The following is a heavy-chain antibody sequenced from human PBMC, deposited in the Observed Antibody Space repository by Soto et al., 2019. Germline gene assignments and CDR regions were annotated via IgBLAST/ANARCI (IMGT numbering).Heavy chain of an antibody. D-gene: IGHD5-12*01. CDR3: IGTYSGSSMRLDD. J-gene: IGHJ4*02. Sequence: EVQLVESGGGLVKPGGSLRLSCAASGFTFSNAWMTWVRQAPGKGLEWVGRVKSKTDGGTIDYAAPVKDSFTISRDEEKNTLYLQMNSLKTEDTAVYYCIGTYSGSSMRLDDWGQGTLVTVSS. CDR1: GFTFSNAW. V-gene: IGHV3-15*01. CDR2: VKSKTDGGTI.